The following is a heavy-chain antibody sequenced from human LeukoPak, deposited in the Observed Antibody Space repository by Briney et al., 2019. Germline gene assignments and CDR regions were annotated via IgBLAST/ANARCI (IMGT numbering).Heavy chain of an antibody. V-gene: IGHV3-7*05. J-gene: IGHJ3*02. Sequence: GGFLRLSCAASGFKFSSYWMAWLRQAPGKGLEWVANIEQDGSEKNYVDSVKGRFTISRDNAKNSLCLQMSSLRAEDTAVYYCARDRGYSTFDIWGQGTMVTVSS. CDR2: IEQDGSEK. CDR1: GFKFSSYW. D-gene: IGHD5-18*01. CDR3: ARDRGYSTFDI.